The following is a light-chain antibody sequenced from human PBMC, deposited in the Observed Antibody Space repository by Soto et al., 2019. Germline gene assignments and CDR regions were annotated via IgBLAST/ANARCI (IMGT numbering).Light chain of an antibody. CDR1: QSVSSSY. Sequence: EIVFTQSPGTLSLSPGERATLSFRASQSVSSSYLAWYQQKPGQAPRLLIYGASSRATGIPDRFSGSGSGTDFTLTISRLEPEDFAVYYCQQYNNWPWTFGQGTKVDIK. CDR3: QQYNNWPWT. J-gene: IGKJ1*01. CDR2: GAS. V-gene: IGKV3-20*01.